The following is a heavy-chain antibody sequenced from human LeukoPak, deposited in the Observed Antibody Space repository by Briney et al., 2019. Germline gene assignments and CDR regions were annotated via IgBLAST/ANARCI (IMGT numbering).Heavy chain of an antibody. J-gene: IGHJ6*02. D-gene: IGHD6-19*01. CDR2: INPNTGGT. CDR1: GYTFTGYN. CDR3: ARVQWLTNFYYYAMDV. Sequence: RASMKVSCKASGYTFTGYNIHWVRQAPGQGLEWMGWINPNTGGTNYPQKFQGRVTMTRDTSISTAYMELSGLKSVDTAIYYCARVQWLTNFYYYAMDVWGQGTTVTVSS. V-gene: IGHV1-2*02.